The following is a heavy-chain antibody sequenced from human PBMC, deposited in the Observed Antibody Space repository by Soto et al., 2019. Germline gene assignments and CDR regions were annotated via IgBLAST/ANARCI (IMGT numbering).Heavy chain of an antibody. CDR1: GGSMSSSNW. Sequence: TSETLSLTCTVSGGSMSSSNWWSWVRQHPGKGLEWIGAIYHSGSTNYNPSLKSRVTMSVDKSKNQFSLKVRSVTAADTAVYYCARMNDDILIGDPYNWFDPWGQGTLVTVSS. D-gene: IGHD3-9*01. CDR3: ARMNDDILIGDPYNWFDP. CDR2: IYHSGST. V-gene: IGHV4-4*02. J-gene: IGHJ5*02.